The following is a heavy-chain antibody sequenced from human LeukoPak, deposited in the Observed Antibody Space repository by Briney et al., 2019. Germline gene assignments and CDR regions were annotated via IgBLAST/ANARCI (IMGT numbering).Heavy chain of an antibody. D-gene: IGHD3-10*01. V-gene: IGHV1-18*01. CDR2: ISAYNGNT. Sequence: ASVKVSCKATGYTFINYGINWVRQAPGQGLEWMGWISAYNGNTNYAQSLQGRVTMTTDTSTSTVYMEMRSLTSDDTAVYYCARDLDQYNGRFGGFGHDFWGQGTLVTVSS. CDR1: GYTFINYG. J-gene: IGHJ4*02. CDR3: ARDLDQYNGRFGGFGHDF.